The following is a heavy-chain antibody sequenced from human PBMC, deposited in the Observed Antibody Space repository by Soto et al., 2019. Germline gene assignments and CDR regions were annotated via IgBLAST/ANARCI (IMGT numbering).Heavy chain of an antibody. D-gene: IGHD6-13*01. CDR2: ISYDGSNK. CDR3: AREYLAAAAGYYCGMDV. Sequence: QVQLVESGGGVVQPGRSLRLSCAASGFTFSSYAMHWVRQAPGKGLEWVAVISYDGSNKYYADSVKGRFTISRDNSKNTLYLQMNSLRAEDTAVYYCAREYLAAAAGYYCGMDVWGQGTTVTVSS. CDR1: GFTFSSYA. J-gene: IGHJ6*02. V-gene: IGHV3-30-3*01.